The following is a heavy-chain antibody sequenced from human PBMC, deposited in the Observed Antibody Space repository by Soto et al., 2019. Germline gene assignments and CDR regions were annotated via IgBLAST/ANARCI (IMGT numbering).Heavy chain of an antibody. D-gene: IGHD2-15*01. CDR3: ARRYGGTFDY. CDR2: IYYSGST. Sequence: QVQLQESGPGLVKPSETLSLTCTVSGGSISSYYWSWIRQPPGKGLEWIGYIYYSGSTNYNPSLKSRVTISVATSKNPFPLKLSSVTAADTAVYYCARRYGGTFDYWGQGTLVTVSS. V-gene: IGHV4-59*08. J-gene: IGHJ4*02. CDR1: GGSISSYY.